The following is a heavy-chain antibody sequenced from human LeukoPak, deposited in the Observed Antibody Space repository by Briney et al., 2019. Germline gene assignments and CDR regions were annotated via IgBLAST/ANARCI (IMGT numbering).Heavy chain of an antibody. CDR2: IKSKTDGGTT. D-gene: IGHD5-12*01. J-gene: IGHJ4*02. CDR1: RFTFSNAW. CDR3: AKVGGSGYDSWFDY. V-gene: IGHV3-15*01. Sequence: GGSLRLSCAASRFTFSNAWMSWVRQAPGKGLEWVGRIKSKTDGGTTDYAAPVKGRFTISRDDSKNTLYLQMNSLRAEDTAVYYCAKVGGSGYDSWFDYWGQGTLVTVSS.